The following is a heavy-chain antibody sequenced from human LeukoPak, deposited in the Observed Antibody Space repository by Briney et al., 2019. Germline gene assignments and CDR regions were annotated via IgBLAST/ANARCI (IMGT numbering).Heavy chain of an antibody. D-gene: IGHD6-19*01. CDR1: GGSINSHY. CDR2: IYYSGST. J-gene: IGHJ4*02. Sequence: SETLSLTCTVSGGSINSHYWSWIRQSPGKGLEWIGDIYYSGSTKYNPSFKSRVTISVDTPKNDLSLRLTSVLAADTAIYYCVRRDNTGWNYFDYWDQGILVTVSS. CDR3: VRRDNTGWNYFDY. V-gene: IGHV4-59*08.